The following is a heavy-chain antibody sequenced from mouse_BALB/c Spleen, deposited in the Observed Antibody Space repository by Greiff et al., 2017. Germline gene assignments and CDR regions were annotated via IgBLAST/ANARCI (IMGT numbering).Heavy chain of an antibody. CDR2: IWGDGST. Sequence: VQLQQSGPGLVAPSQSLSITCTVSGFSLTGYGVNWVRQPPGKGLEWLGMIWGDGSTDYNSALKSRLSISKDNSKSQVFLKMNSLQTDDTARYYYAREGGYQAWFAYWGQGTLVTVSA. J-gene: IGHJ3*01. D-gene: IGHD2-2*01. CDR1: GFSLTGYG. V-gene: IGHV2-6-7*01. CDR3: AREGGYQAWFAY.